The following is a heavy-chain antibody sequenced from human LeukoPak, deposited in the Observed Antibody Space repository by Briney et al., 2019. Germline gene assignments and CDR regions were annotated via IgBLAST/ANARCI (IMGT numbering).Heavy chain of an antibody. V-gene: IGHV3-13*01. D-gene: IGHD6-19*01. CDR3: AKAAEQWLGHFDY. J-gene: IGHJ4*02. CDR1: GFDFSFND. Sequence: GGSLRLSCAASGFDFSFNDMHWVRQAPGKALEWLSGIGTRGDTYYLGSVKGRFTISRDDAKNFLYLQMTSLRAGDTAVYYCAKAAEQWLGHFDYWGQGTLVTVSS. CDR2: IGTRGDT.